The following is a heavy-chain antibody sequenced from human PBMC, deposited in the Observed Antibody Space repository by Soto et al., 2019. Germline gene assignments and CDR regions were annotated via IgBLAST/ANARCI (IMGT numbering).Heavy chain of an antibody. CDR2: INADNGNT. CDR1: GYTFSGSV. J-gene: IGHJ4*02. Sequence: QVQLVQSGAEVKKPGASVKVSCKASGYTFSGSVMHWVRQAPGQGLEWMGWINADNGNTKYSQKVPGRVTMTWDTSASTAYMELSSLRSEDTAIYYCASEIDATTATSLDYWGQGTLVTVSS. D-gene: IGHD4-17*01. V-gene: IGHV1-3*01. CDR3: ASEIDATTATSLDY.